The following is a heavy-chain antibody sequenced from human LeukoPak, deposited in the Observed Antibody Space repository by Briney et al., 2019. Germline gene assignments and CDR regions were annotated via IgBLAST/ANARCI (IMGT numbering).Heavy chain of an antibody. V-gene: IGHV4-39*01. CDR1: GGSISSSSYY. CDR2: IYYSGST. J-gene: IGHJ4*02. Sequence: PSETLSLTCTVSGGSISSSSYYWGWIRQPPGKGLEWIGSIYYSGSTYYNPSLKSRVTISVDTSKNQFSLKLSSVTAADTAVYYCARHLLTLGWCQYCSSTSCLETDYFDYWGQGTLVTVSS. D-gene: IGHD2-2*01. CDR3: ARHLLTLGWCQYCSSTSCLETDYFDY.